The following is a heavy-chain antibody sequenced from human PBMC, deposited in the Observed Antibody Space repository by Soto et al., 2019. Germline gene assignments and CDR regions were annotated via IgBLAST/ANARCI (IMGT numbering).Heavy chain of an antibody. Sequence: SETLSLTWTVSGGSISSGGYYWSWIRQHPGKGLEWIGYIYYSGSTYYNPSLKSRVTISVDTSKNQFSLKLSSVAAADTAVYYCARGGERITIFGVAAYYGMDVWGQGTTVTVSS. CDR2: IYYSGST. CDR1: GGSISSGGYY. V-gene: IGHV4-31*02. J-gene: IGHJ6*02. CDR3: ARGGERITIFGVAAYYGMDV. D-gene: IGHD3-3*01.